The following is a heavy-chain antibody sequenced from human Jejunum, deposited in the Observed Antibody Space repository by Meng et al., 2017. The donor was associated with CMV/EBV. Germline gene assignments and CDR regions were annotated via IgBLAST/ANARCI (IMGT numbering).Heavy chain of an antibody. D-gene: IGHD5-24*01. Sequence: HGELQESRLALVEPSQTLALTCTVSGGSMSSGDYFWTWIRQPAGKGLEWIGRIYASGSTSYHPSLESRLTISVDTSKNQFSLKMSSVTTADTAVYYRARGRLQSEYFDYWGQGTLVTVSS. J-gene: IGHJ4*02. CDR1: GGSMSSGDYF. V-gene: IGHV4-61*02. CDR2: IYASGST. CDR3: ARGRLQSEYFDY.